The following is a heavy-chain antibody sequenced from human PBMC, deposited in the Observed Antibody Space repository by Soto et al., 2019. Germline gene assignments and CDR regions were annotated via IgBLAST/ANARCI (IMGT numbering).Heavy chain of an antibody. CDR1: GGSISSGGYS. CDR2: IYYSGST. D-gene: IGHD6-19*01. CDR3: ARGGPSGWTYYFDY. Sequence: SETLSLTCAVSGGSISSGGYSWSWIRQPPGKGLEWIGYIYYSGSTYYNPSLKSRVTISVDTSKNQFSLKLSSVTAADTAVYYCARGGPSGWTYYFDYWGQGTLVTVSS. V-gene: IGHV4-30-2*01. J-gene: IGHJ4*02.